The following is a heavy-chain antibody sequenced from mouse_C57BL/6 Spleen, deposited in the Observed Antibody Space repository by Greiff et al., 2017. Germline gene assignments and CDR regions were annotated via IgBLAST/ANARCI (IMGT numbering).Heavy chain of an antibody. V-gene: IGHV1-52*01. J-gene: IGHJ3*01. CDR2: IDPSDSET. CDR3: ARGWDGYYEGAY. D-gene: IGHD2-3*01. Sequence: VQLQQPGAELVRPGSSVKLSCKASGYTFTSYWMHWVKQRPIQGLEWIGNIDPSDSETHYNQKFKDKATLTVDKSSSTAYMQLSSLTSEDSAVYYCARGWDGYYEGAYWGQGTLVTVSA. CDR1: GYTFTSYW.